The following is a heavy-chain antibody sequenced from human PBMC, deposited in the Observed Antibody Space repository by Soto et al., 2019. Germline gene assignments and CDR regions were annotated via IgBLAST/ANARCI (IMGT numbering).Heavy chain of an antibody. CDR2: IYYSGST. J-gene: IGHJ4*02. CDR3: ARDYGRLGYFDY. CDR1: GGSISSGGYY. Sequence: PSETLSLTCTVSGGSISSGGYYWSWIRQHPGKGLEWIGHIYYSGSTDYNPSLKSRITILGDTSKNQFSLRLRSVTAADTAVYFCARDYGRLGYFDYWGQGTLVTVSS. D-gene: IGHD3-10*01. V-gene: IGHV4-31*03.